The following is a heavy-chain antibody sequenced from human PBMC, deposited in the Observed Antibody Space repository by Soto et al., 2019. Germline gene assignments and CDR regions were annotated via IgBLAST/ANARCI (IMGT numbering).Heavy chain of an antibody. J-gene: IGHJ4*02. Sequence: AETLNISCKDSGYSFTTYWLEWVRQMPGKGLEWRGVIYPGDTDTKYSPSFQGQATISADSSITTAYLQWSSLKASETAMYYCVSNLGSVNEPNFWGQGTLVTVSS. CDR3: VSNLGSVNEPNF. D-gene: IGHD1-26*01. CDR2: IYPGDTDT. V-gene: IGHV5-51*01. CDR1: GYSFTTYW.